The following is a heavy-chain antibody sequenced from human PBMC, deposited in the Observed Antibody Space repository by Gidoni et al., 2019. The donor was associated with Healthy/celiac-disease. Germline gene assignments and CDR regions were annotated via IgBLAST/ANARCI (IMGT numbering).Heavy chain of an antibody. CDR3: ARSRRYYDSSGYPRDAFDI. J-gene: IGHJ3*02. Sequence: QLQLQESGPGLVKPSETLSLTCTVSGGPIRRSSYYWGWSRQPPGKGREWIGGIYYSGSTYYNPSLKSRVTISVDTSKNQFSLKLSSVTAADTAVYYCARSRRYYDSSGYPRDAFDIWGQGTMVTVSS. CDR1: GGPIRRSSYY. CDR2: IYYSGST. V-gene: IGHV4-39*01. D-gene: IGHD3-22*01.